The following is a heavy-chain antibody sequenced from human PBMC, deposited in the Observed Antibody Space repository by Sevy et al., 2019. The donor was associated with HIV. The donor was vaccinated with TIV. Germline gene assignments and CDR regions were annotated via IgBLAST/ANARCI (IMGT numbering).Heavy chain of an antibody. Sequence: GGSLRLSCAASGXXFSSYWMHWVRXAPGKGLVWVSRINSDGSSTSYADSVKGRFTISRDNAKNTLYLQMNSLRAEDTAVYYCARVPAYYDFWSGYYTXFDPWGQGTLVTVSS. CDR3: ARVPAYYDFWSGYYTXFDP. CDR1: GXXFSSYW. CDR2: INSDGSST. J-gene: IGHJ5*02. V-gene: IGHV3-74*01. D-gene: IGHD3-3*01.